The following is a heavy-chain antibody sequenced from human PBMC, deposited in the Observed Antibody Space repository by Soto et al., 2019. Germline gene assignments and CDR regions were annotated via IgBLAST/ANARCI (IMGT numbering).Heavy chain of an antibody. V-gene: IGHV4-59*08. CDR3: ARRWGSVFDF. Sequence: QLQLQESGPGLVKPSETLSLTCTVSGGSISSYYWSWIRQPPGKGLEWIGYIYYSGSTNYNPSLKSRVTISVDTSKNQFSLKLRSVTAADTAVYYCARRWGSVFDFWGQGTLVTVSS. CDR1: GGSISSYY. D-gene: IGHD3-10*01. J-gene: IGHJ4*02. CDR2: IYYSGST.